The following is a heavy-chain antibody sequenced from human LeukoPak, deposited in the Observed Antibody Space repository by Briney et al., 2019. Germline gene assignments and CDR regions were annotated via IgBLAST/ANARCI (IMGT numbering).Heavy chain of an antibody. CDR1: GGSFSGYY. CDR2: INHSGST. J-gene: IGHJ4*02. Sequence: SETLSLTCAVYGGSFSGYYWSWIRQPPGKGLEWIGEINHSGSTNYNPSLKSRVTISVDTSKNQFSLKLSSVTAADTAVYYCARGDYGDSDTFDYWGQGTLVTVSS. CDR3: ARGDYGDSDTFDY. D-gene: IGHD4-17*01. V-gene: IGHV4-34*01.